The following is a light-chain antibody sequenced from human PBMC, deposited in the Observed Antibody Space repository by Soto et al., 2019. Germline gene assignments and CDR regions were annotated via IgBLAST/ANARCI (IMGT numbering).Light chain of an antibody. Sequence: QTVVTQEPSFSVSPGGTVTLTCGLSSGSGSTNYYPSWYQQTPGQAPRTLIYNTNTRSSGVPDRFSGSILGNKAALTITGAQADDESDYYCVLYMGSGFWVFGGGTKLTVL. CDR3: VLYMGSGFWV. CDR1: SGSGSTNYY. J-gene: IGLJ3*02. V-gene: IGLV8-61*01. CDR2: NTN.